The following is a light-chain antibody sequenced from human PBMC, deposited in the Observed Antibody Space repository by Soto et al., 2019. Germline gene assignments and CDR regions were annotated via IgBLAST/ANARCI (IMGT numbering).Light chain of an antibody. CDR1: SSDVGGYNY. Sequence: QSALTQPASVSGSPGQSITISCTGTSSDVGGYNYVSWFQQHPGKAPKLKIYEVSNRPSGVSNRFSGSKSGYTASLTISELQAEDEADYYCSSYAGTNNVIFGGGTQLTVL. CDR2: EVS. CDR3: SSYAGTNNVI. J-gene: IGLJ7*01. V-gene: IGLV2-14*03.